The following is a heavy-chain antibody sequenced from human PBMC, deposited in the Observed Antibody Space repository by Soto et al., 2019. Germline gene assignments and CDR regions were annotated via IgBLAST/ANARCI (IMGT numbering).Heavy chain of an antibody. CDR2: IYYSGST. D-gene: IGHD4-17*01. CDR1: GGSISSYY. Sequence: SDTLSLTCTVSGGSISSYYWSWIRQPSGKGLEWIGYIYYSGSTNYNPSLKSRVTISVDTSKNQFSLKLSSVTAADTAVYYCARGIIGDYGYYFDYWGQGTLVTVS. CDR3: ARGIIGDYGYYFDY. J-gene: IGHJ4*02. V-gene: IGHV4-59*01.